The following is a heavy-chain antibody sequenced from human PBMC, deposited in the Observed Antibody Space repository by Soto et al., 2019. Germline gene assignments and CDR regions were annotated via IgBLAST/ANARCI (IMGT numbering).Heavy chain of an antibody. Sequence: SETLSLTCTVSGGSISSSSYYWGWIRQPPGKGLEWIGSIYYSGYTYYNPSLKSRVTISVDTSKNQFSLKLSSVTAADTAVYYCASQPRYYSSSPKFQHWGQGTLVTVSS. D-gene: IGHD6-13*01. V-gene: IGHV4-39*01. CDR3: ASQPRYYSSSPKFQH. CDR2: IYYSGYT. CDR1: GGSISSSSYY. J-gene: IGHJ1*01.